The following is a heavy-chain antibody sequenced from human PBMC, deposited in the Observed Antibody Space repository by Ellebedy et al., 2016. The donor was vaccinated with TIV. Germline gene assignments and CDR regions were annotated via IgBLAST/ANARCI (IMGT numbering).Heavy chain of an antibody. CDR2: IHSGGSA. D-gene: IGHD1-1*01. CDR3: ARIRGGTGQYGMDV. J-gene: IGHJ6*02. Sequence: PGGSLRLSCAASEFSVRTYYMTWVRQAPGKGLEWVSVIHSGGSAYYADSVRGRFTISRDNSKNAIYLQMNSLRTEDKAVFYCARIRGGTGQYGMDVWGQGTTVTVSS. CDR1: EFSVRTYY. V-gene: IGHV3-66*01.